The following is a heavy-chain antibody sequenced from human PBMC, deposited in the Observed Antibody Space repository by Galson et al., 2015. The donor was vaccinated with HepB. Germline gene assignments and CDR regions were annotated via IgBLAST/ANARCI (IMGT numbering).Heavy chain of an antibody. Sequence: SLRLSCAASGFTFDDYAMHWVRQAPGKGLEWVSGISWNSGSGSIGYADSVKGRFTISRDNAKNSLYLQMNSLRAEDTALYYCAKATLYDFWSGYLDQWGQGTLATVSS. CDR1: GFTFDDYA. D-gene: IGHD3-3*01. CDR3: AKATLYDFWSGYLDQ. CDR2: ISWNSGSGSI. J-gene: IGHJ4*02. V-gene: IGHV3-9*01.